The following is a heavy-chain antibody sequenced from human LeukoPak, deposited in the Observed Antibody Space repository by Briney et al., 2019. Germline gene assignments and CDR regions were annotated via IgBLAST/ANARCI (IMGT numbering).Heavy chain of an antibody. J-gene: IGHJ4*02. V-gene: IGHV3-23*01. CDR3: VKDYCRGANCPLPFFDS. D-gene: IGHD2-15*01. CDR1: GFTFGSYA. Sequence: PGGSLRLSCAASGFTFGSYAMSWVRQAPGKGLEWVSAISYSGGTTYYADSVKGRFTISRDNSKNTLYLQMNSLRAEDTATYYCVKDYCRGANCPLPFFDSWGQGTLVTVSS. CDR2: ISYSGGTT.